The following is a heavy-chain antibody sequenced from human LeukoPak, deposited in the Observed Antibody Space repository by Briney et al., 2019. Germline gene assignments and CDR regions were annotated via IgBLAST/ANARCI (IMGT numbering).Heavy chain of an antibody. CDR2: ISAYNDNT. D-gene: IGHD2-15*01. J-gene: IGHJ4*02. V-gene: IGHV1-18*01. CDR3: ATSPEDTVVAPLDY. CDR1: VYTFTSSG. Sequence: GASVKVSCKASVYTFTSSGISWVRQTPGQGLEWMGWISAYNDNTNYAQKLQGRVTMTTDTSTSTADMELRSLRSDDTAVYYCATSPEDTVVAPLDYWGQGTLVTVSS.